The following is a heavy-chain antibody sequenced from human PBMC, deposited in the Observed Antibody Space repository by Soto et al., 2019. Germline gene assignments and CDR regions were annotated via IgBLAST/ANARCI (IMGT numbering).Heavy chain of an antibody. CDR2: IKSKTDGETT. Sequence: XXSLRLYFAASGFTFSNAWMRWVLQAPGKGLEWVGRIKSKTDGETTDYAAPVKGRFTISRDDSKNTLYLQMKSLKTEDTAVYYCTTDHPKAAFDIWGQGTMVTVSS. CDR3: TTDHPKAAFDI. CDR1: GFTFSNAW. J-gene: IGHJ3*02. V-gene: IGHV3-15*01.